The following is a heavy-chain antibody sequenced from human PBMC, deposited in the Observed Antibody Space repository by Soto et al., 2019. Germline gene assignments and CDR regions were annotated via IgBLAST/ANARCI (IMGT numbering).Heavy chain of an antibody. CDR2: IIPIFGTA. V-gene: IGHV1-69*06. CDR3: ARFTRIAAAGEYYYGMDV. D-gene: IGHD6-13*01. CDR1: GGTFSSYA. Sequence: SVKVSCNASGGTFSSYAISWVRQAPGQGLEWMGGIIPIFGTANYAQKFQGRVTITADKSTSTAYMELSSLRSEDTAVYYCARFTRIAAAGEYYYGMDVWGQGTTVTASS. J-gene: IGHJ6*02.